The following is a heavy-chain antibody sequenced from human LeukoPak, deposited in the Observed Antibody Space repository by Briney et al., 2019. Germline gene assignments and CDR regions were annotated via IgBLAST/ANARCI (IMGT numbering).Heavy chain of an antibody. CDR1: AVSISSYY. CDR3: ARDTENGDYFDY. J-gene: IGHJ4*02. D-gene: IGHD4-17*01. V-gene: IGHV4-4*07. Sequence: SETLSLTCTVSAVSISSYYWSWLRQPAGKGLEWIVRIYTSGSTNYNPSLKSRVTMSVDTSKNQFSLKLSSVTAADTAVYYCARDTENGDYFDYWGQGTLVTVSS. CDR2: IYTSGST.